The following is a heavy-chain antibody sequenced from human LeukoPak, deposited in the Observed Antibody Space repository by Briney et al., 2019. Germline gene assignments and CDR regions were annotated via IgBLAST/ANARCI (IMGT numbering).Heavy chain of an antibody. Sequence: GGSLRLSCAASGFTFSSYAMSWVRQAPGKGLEWVSAISGSGGSTYYADSVKGRFTISRDNSKNTLYLQMNSLRAEDTAVYYCAKEEQQLVHYYYGMDVWGQGTTVTVSS. V-gene: IGHV3-23*01. CDR1: GFTFSSYA. CDR3: AKEEQQLVHYYYGMDV. D-gene: IGHD6-13*01. CDR2: ISGSGGST. J-gene: IGHJ6*02.